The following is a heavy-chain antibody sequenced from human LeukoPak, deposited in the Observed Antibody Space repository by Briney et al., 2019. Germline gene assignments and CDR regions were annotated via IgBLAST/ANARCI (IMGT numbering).Heavy chain of an antibody. Sequence: AGGSLRLSCAASGFTFSSYAMSWVRQAPGKGLEWVSAISGSGGSTYYADSVKGRLTISRDNSKNTLYLQMNSLRAEDTAVYYCAKVGGYYYDAPLYWGQGTLVTVSS. CDR3: AKVGGYYYDAPLY. J-gene: IGHJ4*02. CDR2: ISGSGGST. D-gene: IGHD3-22*01. CDR1: GFTFSSYA. V-gene: IGHV3-23*01.